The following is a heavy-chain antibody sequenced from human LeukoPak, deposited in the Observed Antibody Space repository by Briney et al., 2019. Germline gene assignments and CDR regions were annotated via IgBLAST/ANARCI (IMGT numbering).Heavy chain of an antibody. D-gene: IGHD4-17*01. CDR2: ISWNSGSI. CDR1: GFTFDDYA. Sequence: GGSLRLSCAASGFTFDDYAMHWVRQAPGKGLEWVSCISWNSGSIGYADSVKGRFTISRDNAKNSLYLQMNSLRAEDTALYYCAKDMHDYGDYYFDYWGQGTLVTVSS. CDR3: AKDMHDYGDYYFDY. J-gene: IGHJ4*02. V-gene: IGHV3-9*01.